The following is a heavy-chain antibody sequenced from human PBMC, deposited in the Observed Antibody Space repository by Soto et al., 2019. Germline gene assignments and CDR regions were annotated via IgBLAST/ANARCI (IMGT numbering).Heavy chain of an antibody. V-gene: IGHV4-61*01. Sequence: VQLQESGPGLVQPSETLSLTCAVSGDSVSSASHFWSWVRQPPGKGLEWIGYISDSGSTNFNPSLKSRVTISLHTSKNEFSLRLTSVTAADTAMYYCAVERRKNSHGAPWFDPWGRGVLVTVSS. CDR1: GDSVSSASHF. CDR3: AVERRKNSHGAPWFDP. CDR2: ISDSGST. J-gene: IGHJ5*02. D-gene: IGHD4-17*01.